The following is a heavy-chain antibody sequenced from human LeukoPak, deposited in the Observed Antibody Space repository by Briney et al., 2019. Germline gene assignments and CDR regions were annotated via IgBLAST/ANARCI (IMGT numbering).Heavy chain of an antibody. CDR2: ISGSGGGT. D-gene: IGHD2-21*02. CDR3: AISSCGGDCYSGFDY. J-gene: IGHJ4*02. Sequence: GRSLRLSCAASGFTFSSYAMNWVRQAPGKGLEWVSSISGSGGGTYYADSVKGRFTISRDKSKNTLYLQMNSLRAEDTAVYYCAISSCGGDCYSGFDYWGQGTLVTVSS. CDR1: GFTFSSYA. V-gene: IGHV3-23*01.